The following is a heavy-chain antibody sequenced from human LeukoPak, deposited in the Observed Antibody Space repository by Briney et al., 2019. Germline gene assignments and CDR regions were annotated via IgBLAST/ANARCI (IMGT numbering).Heavy chain of an antibody. J-gene: IGHJ4*02. V-gene: IGHV3-48*04. Sequence: GGSLRLSCAASGFTFSSYSMNWVRQAPGKGLQWVSYISSSSSTIYYADSVKGRFTVSRDNAKITLYLQVNNLRAEDTAVYYCARGPNSNWSGLDFWGQGTLLTVSS. CDR3: ARGPNSNWSGLDF. CDR2: ISSSSSTI. D-gene: IGHD6-6*01. CDR1: GFTFSSYS.